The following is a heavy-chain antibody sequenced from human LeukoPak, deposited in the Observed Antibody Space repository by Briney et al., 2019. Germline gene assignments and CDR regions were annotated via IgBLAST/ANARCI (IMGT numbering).Heavy chain of an antibody. Sequence: GRSLRLSCAASGFTFSSYAMHWVRQAPGKGLEWVAVISYDGSNKYYADSVKGRFTISRDNSKNTLYLQMNSLRAEDTAVYYCAGDGTYGGNGFDYWGQGTLVTVSS. CDR3: AGDGTYGGNGFDY. CDR2: ISYDGSNK. D-gene: IGHD4-17*01. J-gene: IGHJ4*02. CDR1: GFTFSSYA. V-gene: IGHV3-30-3*01.